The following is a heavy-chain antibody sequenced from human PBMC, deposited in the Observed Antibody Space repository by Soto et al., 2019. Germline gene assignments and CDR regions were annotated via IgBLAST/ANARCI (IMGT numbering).Heavy chain of an antibody. D-gene: IGHD3-10*01. CDR1: GGSISSYY. V-gene: IGHV4-59*08. J-gene: IGHJ3*02. Sequence: PSETLSLTCPVSGGSISSYYLSWIRQPPGKGLEWIGYIYYSGSTNYNPSLRSRVTIPVDTSKNQFSLKLSSVTAADTAVYYCARRYGGAFDIWGQGTMVTVSS. CDR3: ARRYGGAFDI. CDR2: IYYSGST.